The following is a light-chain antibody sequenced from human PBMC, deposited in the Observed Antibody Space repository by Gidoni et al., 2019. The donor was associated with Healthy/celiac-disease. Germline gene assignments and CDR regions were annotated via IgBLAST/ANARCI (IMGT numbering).Light chain of an antibody. CDR3: QQYNNWPFT. V-gene: IGKV3D-15*01. Sequence: EIVMTQSPATLSVSPWERATLSCRASQSVSSNLAWYQQKPGHAPRLLIYGASTRATGIPARFSGSGSGTEFTLTISSLQSEDFAVYYCQQYNNWPFTFGPGTKVDIK. J-gene: IGKJ3*01. CDR1: QSVSSN. CDR2: GAS.